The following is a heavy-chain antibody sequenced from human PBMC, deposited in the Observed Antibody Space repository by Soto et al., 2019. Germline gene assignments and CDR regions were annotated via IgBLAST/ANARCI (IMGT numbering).Heavy chain of an antibody. J-gene: IGHJ6*02. V-gene: IGHV5-51*01. D-gene: IGHD2-15*01. CDR3: ARHSGSVGRHYYYYYYGLDV. Sequence: GESMKISCKGSGYSFTSYWIGWVRQMPGKGLEWMGIIYPGDSDTRYSPSFQGQVTISADKSISTAYLQWSSLKASDTAMYYCARHSGSVGRHYYYYYYGLDVSGQGTTDIVSS. CDR1: GYSFTSYW. CDR2: IYPGDSDT.